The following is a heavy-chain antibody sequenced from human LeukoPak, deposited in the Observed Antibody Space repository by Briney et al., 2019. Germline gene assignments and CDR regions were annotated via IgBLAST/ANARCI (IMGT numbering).Heavy chain of an antibody. V-gene: IGHV4-39*01. CDR3: ARHQGGDGYNYYYYYMDV. J-gene: IGHJ6*03. Sequence: SETLSLTCTVSGGSISSSSYYWGWIRQPPGKGLEWIGSIYYSGSTYYKPSLRSRVTISVDTSKSQFSLKLSSVTAADTAVYYCARHQGGDGYNYYYYYMDVRGKGTTVTVSS. D-gene: IGHD5-24*01. CDR2: IYYSGST. CDR1: GGSISSSSYY.